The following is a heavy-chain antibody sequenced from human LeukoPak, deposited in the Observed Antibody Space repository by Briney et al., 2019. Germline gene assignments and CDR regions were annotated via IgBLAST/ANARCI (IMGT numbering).Heavy chain of an antibody. CDR2: IYYSGST. CDR1: GGSITGHY. V-gene: IGHV4-59*11. Sequence: SETLSLTCTVSGGSITGHYWTWIRQPPGKGLEWIGYIYYSGSTNYNPSLKSRVTISVDTSKNQFSLKLSSVTAADTAVYYCASDRNWGAPDYWGQGTLVTVSS. CDR3: ASDRNWGAPDY. J-gene: IGHJ4*02. D-gene: IGHD7-27*01.